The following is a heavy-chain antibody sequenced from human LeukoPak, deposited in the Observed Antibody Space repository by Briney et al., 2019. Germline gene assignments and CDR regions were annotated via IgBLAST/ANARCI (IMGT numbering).Heavy chain of an antibody. J-gene: IGHJ4*02. CDR1: GFTFSDSY. CDR3: ARLRRIWNDVEFVDS. Sequence: GGSLRLSCAASGFTFSDSYMSWIRQAPGKGLEWVSYISSSGSTIYYADSVKGRFTISRDSAKNSLFLQMNSLRAEDSAVYFCARLRRIWNDVEFVDSWGQETLVTVSS. CDR2: ISSSGSTI. V-gene: IGHV3-11*01. D-gene: IGHD1-1*01.